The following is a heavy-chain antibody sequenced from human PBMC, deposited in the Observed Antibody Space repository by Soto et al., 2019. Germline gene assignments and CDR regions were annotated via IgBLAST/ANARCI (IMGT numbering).Heavy chain of an antibody. Sequence: GVSQRLCCAASGFNFSSYSVNWVSQAPGKGLECVSSISSSSSYIYYADSVKGRFTISRDNAKNSLYLQMNSLRAEDTAVYYCARDLNEGEGIIWFGFEWFDPWGQGTLVTVSS. CDR1: GFNFSSYS. V-gene: IGHV3-21*01. CDR3: ARDLNEGEGIIWFGFEWFDP. J-gene: IGHJ5*02. CDR2: ISSSSSYI. D-gene: IGHD3-10*01.